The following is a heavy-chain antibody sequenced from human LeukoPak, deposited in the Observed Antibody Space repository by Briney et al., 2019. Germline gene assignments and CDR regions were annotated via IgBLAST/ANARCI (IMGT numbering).Heavy chain of an antibody. Sequence: TGGSLRLSCAASRFTFSSYEMNWVRQAPGKGLEWISYISDSGSAIHYADSVKGRFTISRDNAKNSLYLQMNSLRAEDTAVYYCARDRDGTHFDYWGQGTLVTVSS. CDR1: RFTFSSYE. J-gene: IGHJ4*02. V-gene: IGHV3-48*03. D-gene: IGHD1-1*01. CDR3: ARDRDGTHFDY. CDR2: ISDSGSAI.